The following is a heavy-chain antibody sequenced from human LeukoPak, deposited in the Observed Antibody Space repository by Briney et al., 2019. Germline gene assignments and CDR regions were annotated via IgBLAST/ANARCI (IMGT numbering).Heavy chain of an antibody. D-gene: IGHD1-26*01. CDR1: GGSFSGYY. J-gene: IGHJ5*02. CDR3: ARGRGSGSYYPNWFDP. Sequence: SETLSLTCAVYGGSFSGYYWSWIRQPPGKGLEWIGEINHSGSTNYNPSLKSRVTISVDTSKNQFSLKLSSVTAADTAVYYCARGRGSGSYYPNWFDPWGQGILVTVSS. CDR2: INHSGST. V-gene: IGHV4-34*01.